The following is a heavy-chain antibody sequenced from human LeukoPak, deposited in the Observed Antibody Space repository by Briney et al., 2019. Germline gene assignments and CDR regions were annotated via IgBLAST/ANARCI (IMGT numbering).Heavy chain of an antibody. CDR2: INAGNGNT. D-gene: IGHD1-26*01. Sequence: ASVKVSCKASVYTFTSYAMHWVRQAPGQRLEWMGWINAGNGNTKYSQKFQGRVTITRDTSASTAYMELSSLRSEDTAVYYCARDSERHPSGSYLGLDYWGQGTLVTVSS. J-gene: IGHJ4*02. CDR3: ARDSERHPSGSYLGLDY. V-gene: IGHV1-3*01. CDR1: VYTFTSYA.